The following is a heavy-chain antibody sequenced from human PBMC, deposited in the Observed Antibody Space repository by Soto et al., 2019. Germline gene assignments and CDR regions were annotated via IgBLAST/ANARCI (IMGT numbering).Heavy chain of an antibody. Sequence: ASVKVSCKASGYTFTSYGISWVRQAPGQGLEWMGWISAYSGNTNYAQKLQGRVTMTTDTSTSTAYMELRSLRSDDTAVYYCARDTIFGVVIIRLGMDVWGQGTTVTVSS. CDR2: ISAYSGNT. CDR3: ARDTIFGVVIIRLGMDV. CDR1: GYTFTSYG. D-gene: IGHD3-3*01. J-gene: IGHJ6*02. V-gene: IGHV1-18*01.